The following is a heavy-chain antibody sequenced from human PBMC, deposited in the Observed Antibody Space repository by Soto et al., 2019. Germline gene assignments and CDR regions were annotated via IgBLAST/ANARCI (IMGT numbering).Heavy chain of an antibody. Sequence: GGSLRLSCAASGFTFSSYAMHWVRQAPGKGLEWVAVISYDGINKYYADSVKGRFTISRDNSKNTLYLQMNSLRAEDTAVYYCARESYYDFWSGYSYYYYGMDVWGPGPPVTV. CDR1: GFTFSSYA. CDR2: ISYDGINK. CDR3: ARESYYDFWSGYSYYYYGMDV. V-gene: IGHV3-30-3*01. J-gene: IGHJ6*02. D-gene: IGHD3-3*01.